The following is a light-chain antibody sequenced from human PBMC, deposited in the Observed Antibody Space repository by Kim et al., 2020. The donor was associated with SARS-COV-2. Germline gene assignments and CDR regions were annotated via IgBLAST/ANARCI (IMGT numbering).Light chain of an antibody. Sequence: ALGQTVRITCQGDSLRSYYASWYQQKPGQAPVLVIYGKNNRPSGIPDRFSGSSSGNTASLTITGAQAEDEADYYCNSRDSSGNHWAFGGGTKLTVL. J-gene: IGLJ3*02. CDR2: GKN. CDR1: SLRSYY. CDR3: NSRDSSGNHWA. V-gene: IGLV3-19*01.